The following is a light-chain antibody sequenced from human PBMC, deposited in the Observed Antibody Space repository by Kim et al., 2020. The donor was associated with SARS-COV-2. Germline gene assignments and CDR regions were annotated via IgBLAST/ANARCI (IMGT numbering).Light chain of an antibody. CDR3: AAWDDSLNGWV. V-gene: IGLV1-44*01. J-gene: IGLJ3*02. CDR2: SNN. Sequence: GQRVTISCSGSSTNVGTNTVNSCQQHPGTAPTLLIYSNNQRPSGVPDRFSGSKSGTSAYLAISGLQSEDEADYYCAAWDDSLNGWVFGGGTQLTVL. CDR1: STNVGTNT.